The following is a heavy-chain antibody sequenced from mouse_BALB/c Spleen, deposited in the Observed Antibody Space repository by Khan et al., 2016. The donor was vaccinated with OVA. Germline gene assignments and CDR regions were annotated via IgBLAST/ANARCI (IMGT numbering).Heavy chain of an antibody. CDR3: ARICYGNSDAMDY. V-gene: IGHV1-81*01. CDR1: GYTFTDYV. Sequence: QVQLQQSGPELVKPGASVKMSCKASGYTFTDYVISWVKQRTGKGLEWIGEIYPGSGSIYYTEKFKGKATLTADTSSNTAYMQLSSLTSEDYAVSVCARICYGNSDAMDYWGQGTSVTVSS. J-gene: IGHJ4*01. D-gene: IGHD2-1*01. CDR2: IYPGSGSI.